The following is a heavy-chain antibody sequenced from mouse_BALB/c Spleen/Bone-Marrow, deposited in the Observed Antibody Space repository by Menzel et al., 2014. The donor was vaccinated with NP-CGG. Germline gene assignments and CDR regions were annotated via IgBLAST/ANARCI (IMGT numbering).Heavy chain of an antibody. D-gene: IGHD1-1*01. CDR2: IDPANGNT. V-gene: IGHV14-3*02. CDR3: ARYSYGSRGYYFDY. Sequence: EVQLQQSGAELVKPGASVKLSCTASGFNIKDTYMRWVKQRPEQGLEWIGRIDPANGNTKYDPKFQGKATITADTSSNTAYLQLSSLTSEDTAVYYCARYSYGSRGYYFDYWGQGTTLTVSS. CDR1: GFNIKDTY. J-gene: IGHJ2*01.